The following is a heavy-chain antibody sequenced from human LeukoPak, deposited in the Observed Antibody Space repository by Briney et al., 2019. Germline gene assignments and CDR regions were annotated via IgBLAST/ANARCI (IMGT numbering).Heavy chain of an antibody. CDR1: GGPISSGSYY. CDR3: ARDNARGGSFSDYLRYFQH. CDR2: IYTSGST. D-gene: IGHD5/OR15-5a*01. J-gene: IGHJ1*01. V-gene: IGHV4-61*02. Sequence: PSQTLSLTCTVSGGPISSGSYYWSWIRQPAGKGLEWIGRIYTSGSTNYNPSLKSRVTISVDTSKNQFSLNLNSVTAADTAVYFCARDNARGGSFSDYLRYFQHWGQGTLVTVSS.